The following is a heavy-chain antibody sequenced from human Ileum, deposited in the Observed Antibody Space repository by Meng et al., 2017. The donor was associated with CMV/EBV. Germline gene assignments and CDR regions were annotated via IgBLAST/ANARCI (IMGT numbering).Heavy chain of an antibody. CDR1: GGSLTSYY. CDR3: ARAAARGVPVDL. Sequence: APAPKPLHPSGTPSLTCTVTGGSLTSYYWTWIRQPAGKGLEWIGRIHPTGTTDDNPSLRSRVSMLLDKSKNQFSLKLTSVTAADTAVYYCARAAARGVPVDLWGQGTLVTVSS. V-gene: IGHV4-4*07. J-gene: IGHJ5*02. D-gene: IGHD3-10*01. CDR2: IHPTGTT.